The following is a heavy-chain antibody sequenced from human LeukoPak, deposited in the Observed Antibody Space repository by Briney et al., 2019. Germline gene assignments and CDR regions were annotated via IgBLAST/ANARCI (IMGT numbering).Heavy chain of an antibody. V-gene: IGHV3-73*01. CDR3: TRPRPGGDGYNFDY. CDR2: IRSKAHSYAT. CDR1: GFTFSGSA. Sequence: GGSLRLSCAAPGFTFSGSAMHWVRQASGKGLEWVGRIRSKAHSYATAYAASVKGRFTISRDDSKNTAYLQMNSLKTEDTAVYYCTRPRPGGDGYNFDYWGQGTLVTVSS. J-gene: IGHJ4*02. D-gene: IGHD5-24*01.